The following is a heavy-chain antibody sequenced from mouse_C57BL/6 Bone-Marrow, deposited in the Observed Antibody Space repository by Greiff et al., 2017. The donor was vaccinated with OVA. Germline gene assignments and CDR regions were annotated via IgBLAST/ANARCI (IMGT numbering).Heavy chain of an antibody. Sequence: VQLQQSGPELVKPGASVKMSCKASGYTFTDYNMHWVKQSHGKSLEWIGYINPNNGGTSYNQKFKGRATLTVNKSSSTAYMELRSLTSEDSAVYYCARSSTGAWFAYWGQGTLVTVSA. CDR2: INPNNGGT. J-gene: IGHJ3*01. V-gene: IGHV1-22*01. CDR3: ARSSTGAWFAY. CDR1: GYTFTDYN.